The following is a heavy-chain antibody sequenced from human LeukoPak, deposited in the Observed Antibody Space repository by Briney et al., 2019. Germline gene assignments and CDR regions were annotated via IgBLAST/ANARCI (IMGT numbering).Heavy chain of an antibody. CDR3: ARAGYYGSGEEGYYYYYMGV. CDR2: IIPIFGTA. J-gene: IGHJ6*03. V-gene: IGHV1-69*01. Sequence: SVKVSCKASGGTFSSYAISWVRQAPGQGIEWMGGIIPIFGTANYAQKFQGRVTITADESTSTAYMELSSLRSEDTAVYYCARAGYYGSGEEGYYYYYMGVWGKGTTVTVSS. D-gene: IGHD3-10*01. CDR1: GGTFSSYA.